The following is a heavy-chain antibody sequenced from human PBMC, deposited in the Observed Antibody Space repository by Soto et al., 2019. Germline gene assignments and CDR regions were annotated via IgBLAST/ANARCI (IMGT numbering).Heavy chain of an antibody. CDR1: GYTFTNFG. V-gene: IGHV1-18*01. CDR2: ISAYNGNT. J-gene: IGHJ4*02. CDR3: XXXXXPIDX. Sequence: QVQLVQSGAEVKKPGASVKVSCKASGYTFTNFGISWVRQAPGQGLEWMGWISAYNGNTNYAQNFQGRVTMTTDTSTSXAYXXXXXXXSDXXXVXXXXXXXXPIDXWGQGTLVTVSS.